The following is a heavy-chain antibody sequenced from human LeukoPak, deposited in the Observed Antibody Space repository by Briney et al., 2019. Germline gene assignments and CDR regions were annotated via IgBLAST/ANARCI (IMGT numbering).Heavy chain of an antibody. CDR2: INTNTGNP. CDR3: ARDPSFDTAMAPGSAFDI. D-gene: IGHD5-18*01. Sequence: ASVKVSCKASGYTFTSYAMNWVRQAPGQGLEWMGWINTNTGNPTYAQGFTGRFVFSLDTSVSTAYLQISSLKAEDTAVYYCARDPSFDTAMAPGSAFDIWGQGTMVTVSS. CDR1: GYTFTSYA. J-gene: IGHJ3*02. V-gene: IGHV7-4-1*02.